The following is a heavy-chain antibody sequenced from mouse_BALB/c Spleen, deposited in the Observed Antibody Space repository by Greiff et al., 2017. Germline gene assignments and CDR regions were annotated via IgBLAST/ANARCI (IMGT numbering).Heavy chain of an antibody. D-gene: IGHD3-1*01. J-gene: IGHJ2*01. Sequence: EVMLVESGGGLVKPGGSLKLSCAASGFTFSSYAMSWVRQSPEKRLEWVAEISSGGSYTYYPDTVTGRFTISRDNAKNTLYLEMSSLRSEDSAVYYCARGGYPYYFDYWGQGTTLTVSS. CDR1: GFTFSSYA. CDR2: ISSGGSYT. CDR3: ARGGYPYYFDY. V-gene: IGHV5-9-4*01.